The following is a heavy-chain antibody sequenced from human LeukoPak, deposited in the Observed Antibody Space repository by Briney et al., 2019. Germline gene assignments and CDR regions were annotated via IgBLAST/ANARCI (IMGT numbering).Heavy chain of an antibody. J-gene: IGHJ4*02. CDR1: GYRFTDYY. D-gene: IGHD6-19*01. CDR3: AREPRPRGGWFVSD. V-gene: IGHV1-2*02. CDR2: INPNSGGT. Sequence: ASVKVSCKAAGYRFTDYYIHWVRQAPGQGLEWMGWINPNSGGTRYAQKFQGRVTMPRDTSITTAYMEVSRLRSDDTAMYYCAREPRPRGGWFVSDWGQGTLVTVSS.